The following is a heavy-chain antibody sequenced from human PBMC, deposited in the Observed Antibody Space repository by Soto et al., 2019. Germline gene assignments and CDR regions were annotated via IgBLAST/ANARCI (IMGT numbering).Heavy chain of an antibody. CDR2: IIPIFGTA. D-gene: IGHD2-8*01. CDR1: GGTFSSYA. V-gene: IGHV1-69*01. CDR3: ARTLTHCTNGVCYNSYYFDY. J-gene: IGHJ4*02. Sequence: QVQLVQSGAEVKKPGSSVKVSCKASGGTFSSYAISWVRQAPGQGLEWMGGIIPIFGTANYAQKLQGRVTITADESTSTAYMELSSLRSEDTAVYYCARTLTHCTNGVCYNSYYFDYWGQGTLVTVSS.